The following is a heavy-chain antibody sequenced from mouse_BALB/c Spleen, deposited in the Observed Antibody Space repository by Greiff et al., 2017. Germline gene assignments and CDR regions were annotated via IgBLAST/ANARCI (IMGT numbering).Heavy chain of an antibody. J-gene: IGHJ3*01. V-gene: IGHV1-7*01. Sequence: QVQLQQSGAELAKPGASVKMSCKASGYTFTSYWMHWVKQRPGQGLEWIGYINPSTGYTEYNQKFKDKATLTADKSSSTAYMQLSSLTSEDSAVYYCARIPPFAYWGQGTLVTVSA. CDR2: INPSTGYT. CDR3: ARIPPFAY. CDR1: GYTFTSYW.